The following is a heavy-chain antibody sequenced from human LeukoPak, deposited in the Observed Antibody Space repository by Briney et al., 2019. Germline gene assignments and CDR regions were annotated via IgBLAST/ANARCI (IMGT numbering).Heavy chain of an antibody. Sequence: PGGSLRLSCAASGFTFSSYAMSWVRQAPGKGLEWVSAISGSGGSTYYADSVKGRFTISRDNSKNTLYLQMNSLRAEDTAVYYCARIYTPAGTNWYFHLWGRGTLVTVSS. D-gene: IGHD2-2*01. CDR1: GFTFSSYA. J-gene: IGHJ2*01. CDR2: ISGSGGST. V-gene: IGHV3-23*01. CDR3: ARIYTPAGTNWYFHL.